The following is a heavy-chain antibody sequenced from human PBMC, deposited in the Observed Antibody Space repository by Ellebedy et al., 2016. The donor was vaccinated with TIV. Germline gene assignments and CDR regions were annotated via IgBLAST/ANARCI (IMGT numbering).Heavy chain of an antibody. J-gene: IGHJ4*02. CDR1: GGSFSGYY. CDR2: INHSGST. CDR3: ARLGYSGSYPRPPTNIDY. Sequence: MPSETLSLTCAVYGGSFSGYYWSWIRQPPGKGLEWIGEINHSGSTNYNPSLKSRVTISVDTSKNQFSLKLSSVTAADTAVYYCARLGYSGSYPRPPTNIDYWGQGTLVTVSS. V-gene: IGHV4-34*01. D-gene: IGHD1-26*01.